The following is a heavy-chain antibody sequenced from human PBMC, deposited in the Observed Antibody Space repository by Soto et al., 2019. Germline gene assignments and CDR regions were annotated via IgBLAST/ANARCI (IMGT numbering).Heavy chain of an antibody. Sequence: SETLSLTFTVSGGSIRDYFWTWIRQPPGKGLEWILYIDYSGRTNYNPSLKSRVSISVDKSKNHFSLQLRSVTAADTAVYYCARVGGDDFGDSGGFDXWGQGTLVTVSX. CDR1: GGSIRDYF. J-gene: IGHJ4*02. CDR2: IDYSGRT. V-gene: IGHV4-59*01. CDR3: ARVGGDDFGDSGGFDX. D-gene: IGHD4-17*01.